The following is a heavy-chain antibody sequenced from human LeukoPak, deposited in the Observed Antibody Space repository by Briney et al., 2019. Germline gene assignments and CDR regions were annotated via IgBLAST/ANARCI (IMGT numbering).Heavy chain of an antibody. CDR2: IYYSGST. CDR3: ARVEYSSSCWFDP. CDR1: GGSISSSSYY. Sequence: PSETLSLTCTVSGGSISSSSYYWGWIRQPPGKGLEWIGSIYYSGSTYYNPSLKSRVTISVDMSKNQFSLKLSSVTAADTAVYYCARVEYSSSCWFDPWGQGTLVTVSS. D-gene: IGHD6-13*01. J-gene: IGHJ5*02. V-gene: IGHV4-39*07.